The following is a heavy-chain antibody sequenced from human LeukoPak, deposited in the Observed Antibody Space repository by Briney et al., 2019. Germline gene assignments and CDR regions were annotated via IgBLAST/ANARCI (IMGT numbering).Heavy chain of an antibody. CDR1: GFSFSRHW. CDR3: ASFGISWTPAY. CDR2: ISDGGSYR. Sequence: GGSLRLSCEASGFSFSRHWMDWIRQPPGKGLVWVARISDGGSYRSHVGSVEGRFTISRDNVRNILYLHMNDLRGEDTAVYYCASFGISWTPAYWGQGTLVTVSS. J-gene: IGHJ4*02. D-gene: IGHD2-21*01. V-gene: IGHV3-74*01.